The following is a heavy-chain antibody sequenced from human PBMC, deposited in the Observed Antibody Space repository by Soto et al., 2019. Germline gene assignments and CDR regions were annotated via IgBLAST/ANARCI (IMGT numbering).Heavy chain of an antibody. V-gene: IGHV3-23*01. Sequence: GGSLRLSCAASGFTFSSYAMSWVRQAPGKGLEWVSAISGSGGSTYYADSVKGRFTISRDNSKNTLYLQMNSLRAEDTAVYYCAKAKYYDFWSGYPFDYWGQGTLVTVSS. CDR3: AKAKYYDFWSGYPFDY. CDR1: GFTFSSYA. CDR2: ISGSGGST. D-gene: IGHD3-3*01. J-gene: IGHJ4*02.